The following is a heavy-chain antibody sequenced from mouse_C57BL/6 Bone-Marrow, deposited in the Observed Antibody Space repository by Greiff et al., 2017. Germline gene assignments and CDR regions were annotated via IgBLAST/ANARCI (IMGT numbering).Heavy chain of an antibody. J-gene: IGHJ3*01. V-gene: IGHV1-55*01. CDR1: GYTFTSYW. CDR3: AREKENYDGWFAY. D-gene: IGHD2-4*01. CDR2: IYPGSGST. Sequence: QVQLQQPGAELVKPGASVKMSCKASGYTFTSYWITWVKQRPGQGLEWIGDIYPGSGSTNYNEKFKSKATLTVDSSSSTAYMQLSSLTSEDSAVYDCAREKENYDGWFAYWGQGTLVTVSA.